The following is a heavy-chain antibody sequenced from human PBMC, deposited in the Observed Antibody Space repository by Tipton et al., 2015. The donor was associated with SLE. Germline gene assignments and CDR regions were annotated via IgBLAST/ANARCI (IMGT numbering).Heavy chain of an antibody. D-gene: IGHD5-24*01. Sequence: GSLRLSCAASGFTFSNYWMHWVRQAPGKGLVWVSRSNSDGSDTSYADSVKGRFTTSRDNAKNTLYLQMNSLRAEDTAVYYCARSEMATITYWGQGTLVTVSS. CDR1: GFTFSNYW. CDR2: SNSDGSDT. V-gene: IGHV3-74*01. J-gene: IGHJ4*02. CDR3: ARSEMATITY.